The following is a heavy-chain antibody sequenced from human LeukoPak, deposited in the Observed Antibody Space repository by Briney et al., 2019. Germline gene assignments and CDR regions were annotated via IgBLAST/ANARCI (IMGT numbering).Heavy chain of an antibody. D-gene: IGHD2-2*01. Sequence: GASVKVSCKASGYTFTGYYMHWVRQAPGQGLEWMGWINPNSGGTNYAQKFQGWVTMTRDTSISTAYMELSRLRSDDTAVYYCARGRVYCSSTSCSYPNWFGPWGQGTLVTVSS. CDR3: ARGRVYCSSTSCSYPNWFGP. J-gene: IGHJ5*02. CDR1: GYTFTGYY. CDR2: INPNSGGT. V-gene: IGHV1-2*04.